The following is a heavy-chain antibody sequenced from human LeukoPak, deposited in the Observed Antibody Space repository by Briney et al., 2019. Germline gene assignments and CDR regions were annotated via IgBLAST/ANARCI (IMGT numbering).Heavy chain of an antibody. CDR3: AREGRHSSSWYGGFDY. D-gene: IGHD6-13*01. V-gene: IGHV1-46*01. J-gene: IGHJ4*02. CDR1: GYTFTGYY. CDR2: INPSGGST. Sequence: ASVKVSCKASGYTFTGYYMHWVRQAPGQGLEWMGIINPSGGSTSYAQKFQGRVTMTRDTSTSTVYMELSSLRSEDTAVYYCAREGRHSSSWYGGFDYWGQGTLVTVSS.